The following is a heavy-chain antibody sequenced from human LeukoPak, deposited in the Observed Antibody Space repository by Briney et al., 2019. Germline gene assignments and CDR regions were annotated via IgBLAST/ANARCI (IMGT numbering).Heavy chain of an antibody. CDR2: IYYSGST. Sequence: SETLSLTCTVSGGSIRSYYWSWIRQPPGKGLKWIGYIYYSGSTNYNPSLKSRLTISVDTSKNQFSLKLSSVTAADTAVYYCARQRDALYYFDSWGQGTLVTVSS. CDR1: GGSIRSYY. J-gene: IGHJ4*02. D-gene: IGHD5-24*01. CDR3: ARQRDALYYFDS. V-gene: IGHV4-59*08.